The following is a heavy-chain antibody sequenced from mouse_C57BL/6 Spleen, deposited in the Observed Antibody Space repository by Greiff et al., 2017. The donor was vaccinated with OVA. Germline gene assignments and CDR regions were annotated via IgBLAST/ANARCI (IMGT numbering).Heavy chain of an antibody. CDR2: IDPETGGT. V-gene: IGHV1-15*01. D-gene: IGHD1-1*01. J-gene: IGHJ4*01. CDR3: TRIPPYYGSSYYAMDY. CDR1: GYTFTDYE. Sequence: VQLQESGAELVRPGASVTLSCKASGYTFTDYEMHWVKQTPVHGLEWIGAIDPETGGTAYNQKFKGKAILTADKSSSTAYMELRSLTSEDSAVYYCTRIPPYYGSSYYAMDYWGQGTSVTVSS.